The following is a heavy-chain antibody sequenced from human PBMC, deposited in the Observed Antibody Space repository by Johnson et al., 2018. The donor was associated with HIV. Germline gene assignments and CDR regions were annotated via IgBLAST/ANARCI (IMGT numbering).Heavy chain of an antibody. J-gene: IGHJ3*02. CDR1: GFTFDDYG. CDR2: INWNGDST. CDR3: AKSGPRAFDI. V-gene: IGHV3-20*04. D-gene: IGHD2-8*02. Sequence: VQLVESGGGVVQPGRSLRLSCAASGFTFDDYGMNWVRQAPGKGLEWVSGINWNGDSTGYADSVKGRFTISRDNSKNTLYLQMNSLRAEDTAVYYCAKSGPRAFDIWGQGTMVTVSS.